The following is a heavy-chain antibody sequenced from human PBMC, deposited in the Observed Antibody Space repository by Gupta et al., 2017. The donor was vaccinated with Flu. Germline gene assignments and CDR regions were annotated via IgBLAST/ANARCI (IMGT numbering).Heavy chain of an antibody. CDR3: AKDLSDCSSTSCYPALDY. V-gene: IGHV3-23*01. CDR2: ISGSGGST. J-gene: IGHJ4*02. D-gene: IGHD2-2*01. Sequence: SWVRQAPGKGLEWVSAISGSGGSTYYADSVKGRFTISRDNSKNTLYLQMNSLRAEDTAVYYCAKDLSDCSSTSCYPALDYWGQGTLVPVSS.